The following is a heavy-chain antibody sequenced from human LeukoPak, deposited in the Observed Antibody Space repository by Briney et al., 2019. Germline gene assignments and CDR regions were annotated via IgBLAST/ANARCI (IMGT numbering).Heavy chain of an antibody. Sequence: ASVKVSCKASGYTFTSYGISWVRQAPGQGLDWMGWISAYNGNTNYAQKLQGRVTMTTDTSTSTACMELRSLRSDDTAVYYCARLAAVLPNDYYYYMDVWGKGTTVTVSS. CDR2: ISAYNGNT. CDR3: ARLAAVLPNDYYYYMDV. D-gene: IGHD6-13*01. V-gene: IGHV1-18*01. CDR1: GYTFTSYG. J-gene: IGHJ6*03.